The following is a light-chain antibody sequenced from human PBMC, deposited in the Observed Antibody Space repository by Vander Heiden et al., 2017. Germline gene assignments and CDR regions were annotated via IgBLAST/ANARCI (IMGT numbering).Light chain of an antibody. J-gene: IGKJ1*01. CDR2: RAS. V-gene: IGKV3-15*01. Sequence: EIVLTHPPATLSVSPGETATLSCRARQSVSRIMAWYQRKPRRPPRLLSYRASTRTTGIPARFSGGGSGREFTLTISSLQSEDFAVYYCHQYNNWPPWTFGQGTKVEIK. CDR1: QSVSRI. CDR3: HQYNNWPPWT.